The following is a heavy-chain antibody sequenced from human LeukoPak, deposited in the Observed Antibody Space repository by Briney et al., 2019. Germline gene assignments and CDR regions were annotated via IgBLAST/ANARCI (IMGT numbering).Heavy chain of an antibody. CDR1: GYIFTGYY. V-gene: IGHV1-2*02. CDR2: INPHSGDT. D-gene: IGHD3-16*01. CDR3: AREEGGFDAFDI. J-gene: IGHJ3*02. Sequence: ASVKVSCKASGYIFTGYYVHWVRQAPGQGLEWMGWINPHSGDTSYAQNFQGRVTMTRDTSISTVYMELSRLRSDDTAVYYCAREEGGFDAFDIWGQGTMVTDSS.